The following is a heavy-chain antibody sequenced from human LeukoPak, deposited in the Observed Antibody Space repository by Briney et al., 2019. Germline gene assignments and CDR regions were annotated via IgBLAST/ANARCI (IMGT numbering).Heavy chain of an antibody. CDR3: ASQGGDYLFDY. V-gene: IGHV4-34*01. D-gene: IGHD4-17*01. CDR1: GGSFSGYY. Sequence: SETLSLTCAVYGGSFSGYYWSWIRQPPGKGLEWIGEINHSGSTNYNPSLKSRVTISVDTSKNQFSLKLSSVTAADTAVYYCASQGGDYLFDYWGQGTLVTASS. CDR2: INHSGST. J-gene: IGHJ4*02.